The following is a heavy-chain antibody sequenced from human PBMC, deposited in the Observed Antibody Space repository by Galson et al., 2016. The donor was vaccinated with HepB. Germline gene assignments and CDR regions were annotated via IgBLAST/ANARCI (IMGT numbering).Heavy chain of an antibody. J-gene: IGHJ4*02. D-gene: IGHD5-18*01. CDR3: AHRYRGYSWDDGSFDY. V-gene: IGHV2-5*02. CDR1: GFSLSTSGVG. CDR2: IYWDNDK. Sequence: PALVKPTQTLTLTCTFSGFSLSTSGVGVGWIRQPPGKALEWLALIYWDNDKRYSPSLKSRLTITKDTSKNQVVLTMTNMDPVDTATYYCAHRYRGYSWDDGSFDYWGQGTLVTVSS.